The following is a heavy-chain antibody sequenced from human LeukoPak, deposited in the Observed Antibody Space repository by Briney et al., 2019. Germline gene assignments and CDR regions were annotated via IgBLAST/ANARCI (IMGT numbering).Heavy chain of an antibody. Sequence: SETLSLTCTVSGGSISSYYWSWIRQPPGKGLEWIGYIYYSGSTNYNPSLKSRVTISVDTSKTQFSMKLSAVTAVYTSVYYWARAPRYKDYFDYWGQGTLVTVSS. V-gene: IGHV4-59*12. CDR2: IYYSGST. D-gene: IGHD1-14*01. CDR3: ARAPRYKDYFDY. CDR1: GGSISSYY. J-gene: IGHJ4*02.